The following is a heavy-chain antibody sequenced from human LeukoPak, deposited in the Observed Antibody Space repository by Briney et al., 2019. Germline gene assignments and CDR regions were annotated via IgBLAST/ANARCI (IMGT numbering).Heavy chain of an antibody. CDR3: ARGRIAVGFDY. CDR1: GFTFSSYA. J-gene: IGHJ4*02. D-gene: IGHD6-19*01. Sequence: GGSLRLSCAASGFTFSSYAMHWVRQAPGKGLEWVAVISYDGSNKYYADSVKGRFTISRDNSKNTLYLQMNSLRAEDTAVYYCARGRIAVGFDYWGQGTLVTASS. V-gene: IGHV3-30-3*01. CDR2: ISYDGSNK.